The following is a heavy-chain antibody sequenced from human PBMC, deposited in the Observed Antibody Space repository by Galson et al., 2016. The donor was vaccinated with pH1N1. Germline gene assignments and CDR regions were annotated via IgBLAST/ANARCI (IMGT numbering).Heavy chain of an antibody. Sequence: QSGAEVKKPGESLKISCKASGGTFSFYAISWVRQAPGQGLEWMGRIIPIFGTTNYAQKFQGRVTIIADESTRKAYMELSSLTSEDTAVYYCARGDQYSSGWVTDNWGQGTLVTVSS. CDR1: GGTFSFYA. D-gene: IGHD6-19*01. J-gene: IGHJ4*02. CDR3: ARGDQYSSGWVTDN. V-gene: IGHV1-69*15. CDR2: IIPIFGTT.